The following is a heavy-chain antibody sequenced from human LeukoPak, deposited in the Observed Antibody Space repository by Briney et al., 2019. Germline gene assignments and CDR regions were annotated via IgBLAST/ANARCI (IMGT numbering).Heavy chain of an antibody. D-gene: IGHD5-18*01. Sequence: GASVKVSCKPSGYTFTSYGINWVRQAPGQGLEWMGWINTYNGNTNYAQKLQGRVTMTTDTSTSTAYMELRSLTSDDTAVYYCAREAGGYSYGYKGDWGQGTLVTVSS. V-gene: IGHV1-18*01. J-gene: IGHJ4*02. CDR1: GYTFTSYG. CDR3: AREAGGYSYGYKGD. CDR2: INTYNGNT.